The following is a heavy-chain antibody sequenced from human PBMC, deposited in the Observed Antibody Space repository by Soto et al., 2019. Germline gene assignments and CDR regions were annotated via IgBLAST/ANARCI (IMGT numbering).Heavy chain of an antibody. D-gene: IGHD2-2*01. V-gene: IGHV3-74*01. CDR2: INTDGTTT. CDR3: ARVGRTSWSELQH. J-gene: IGHJ1*01. Sequence: GGSLRLSCAASGLTLSSYWMYWVRQAPGKGLVWVSHINTDGTTTYYADSVKGRFTISRDNAKNTLYLQMSSLRAEDTAVYYCARVGRTSWSELQHWGQGTLVTVSS. CDR1: GLTLSSYW.